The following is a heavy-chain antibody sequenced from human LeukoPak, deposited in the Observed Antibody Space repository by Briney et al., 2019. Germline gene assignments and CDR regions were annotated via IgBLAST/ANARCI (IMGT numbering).Heavy chain of an antibody. Sequence: ASVKVSCKASGYTLTGYYMHWVRQAPGRGLEWMGWINPNSGGTNYAQKFQGRVTMTRDTSISTAYMELSTLRSDDTAVYYCARVHYYDSSGDVWGQGTLVTVSP. J-gene: IGHJ4*02. D-gene: IGHD3-22*01. CDR3: ARVHYYDSSGDV. V-gene: IGHV1-2*02. CDR1: GYTLTGYY. CDR2: INPNSGGT.